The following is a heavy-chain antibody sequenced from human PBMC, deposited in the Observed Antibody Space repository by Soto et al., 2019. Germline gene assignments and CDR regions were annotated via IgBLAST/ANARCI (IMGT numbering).Heavy chain of an antibody. CDR1: GFPLRNNG. Sequence: GGSLRLSCEASGFPLRNNGMSWVRQAPGKGLEWVSGISGSGDTTYYADSVKGRFTISRDKSKSTVYLQMNSLRVDDTAAYFCAEEGVGSWKNDAFDIWGLGTMVTVSS. V-gene: IGHV3-23*01. CDR3: AEEGVGSWKNDAFDI. CDR2: ISGSGDTT. J-gene: IGHJ3*02. D-gene: IGHD2-15*01.